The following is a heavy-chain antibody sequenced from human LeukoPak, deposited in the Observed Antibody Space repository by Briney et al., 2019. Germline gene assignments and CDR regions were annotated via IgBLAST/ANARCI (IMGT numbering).Heavy chain of an antibody. CDR3: AREHGGDSTDFDY. J-gene: IGHJ4*02. CDR2: IIPIFGTA. V-gene: IGHV1-69*13. CDR1: GGTFSSYA. Sequence: GASVKVSCTASGGTFSSYAISWVRQAPGQGLEWMGGIIPIFGTANYAQKFQGRVTITADESTSTAYMELSSLRSEDTAVYYCAREHGGDSTDFDYWGQGTLVTVSS. D-gene: IGHD4-23*01.